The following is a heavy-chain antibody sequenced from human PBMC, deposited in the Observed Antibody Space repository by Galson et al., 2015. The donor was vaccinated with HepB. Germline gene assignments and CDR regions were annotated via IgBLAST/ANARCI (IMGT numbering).Heavy chain of an antibody. V-gene: IGHV3-30*02. CDR1: GFTFSSYG. Sequence: SLRLSCAASGFTFSSYGMHWVRQAPGKGLEWVAFIRYDGSNKYYADSVKGRFTISRDNSKNTLYLQMNSLRAEDTAVYYCAASGSSGWSRGVGDYYGMDVWGQGTTVTVSS. CDR2: IRYDGSNK. J-gene: IGHJ6*02. D-gene: IGHD6-19*01. CDR3: AASGSSGWSRGVGDYYGMDV.